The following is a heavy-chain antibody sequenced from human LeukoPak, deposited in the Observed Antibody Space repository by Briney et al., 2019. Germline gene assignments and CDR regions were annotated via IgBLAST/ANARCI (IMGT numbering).Heavy chain of an antibody. CDR1: GYSFTSYW. J-gene: IGHJ4*02. D-gene: IGHD6-19*01. CDR3: ARHSVAVTFDY. Sequence: GESLKISCKGSGYSFTSYWIGWVRQLPGKGLGGMGIIYPGDSDTRYSPSFQGQVPISADKSISTAYLQWSSLKASDTAMYYCARHSVAVTFDYWGQGTLVTVSS. V-gene: IGHV5-51*01. CDR2: IYPGDSDT.